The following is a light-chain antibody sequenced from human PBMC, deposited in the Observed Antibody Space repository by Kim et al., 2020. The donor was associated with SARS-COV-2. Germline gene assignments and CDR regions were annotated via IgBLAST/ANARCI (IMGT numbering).Light chain of an antibody. Sequence: LGQTVSMTFQGDIIRRSHVSCDQQKPGQALVLVIYGKDSRASGTPDRFSGSSSGVTTSLTITGAQAEDEADYYCTSRVGSGDHYVFGPGTRVTVL. CDR2: GKD. J-gene: IGLJ1*01. CDR1: IIRRSH. CDR3: TSRVGSGDHYV. V-gene: IGLV3-19*01.